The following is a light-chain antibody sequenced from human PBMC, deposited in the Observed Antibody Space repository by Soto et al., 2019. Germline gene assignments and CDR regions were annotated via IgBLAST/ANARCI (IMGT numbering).Light chain of an antibody. CDR3: GTWDSSLSAYV. CDR2: DNN. CDR1: SSDIGNNY. Sequence: QAVVTQPPSVSAAPGQKVTISCSGSSSDIGNNYVSWYQQLPGTAPKLLIYDNNKRPSGIPDRFSGSKSGTSATLGITGLQTGDDADYYCGTWDSSLSAYVFGTGTKVTVL. V-gene: IGLV1-51*01. J-gene: IGLJ1*01.